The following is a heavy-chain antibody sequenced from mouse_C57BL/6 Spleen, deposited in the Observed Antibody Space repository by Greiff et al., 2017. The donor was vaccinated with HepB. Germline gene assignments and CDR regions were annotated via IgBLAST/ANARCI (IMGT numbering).Heavy chain of an antibody. Sequence: QVQLKESGPELVKPGASVKISCKASGYAFSSSWMNWVKQRPGKGLEWIGRIYPGDGDTNYNRKFKGKATLTADKSSSTAYMQLSSLTSEDSAVYFCAEDYDSNFGRYFDCWGQGTTLTVSS. V-gene: IGHV1-82*01. D-gene: IGHD2-5*01. CDR3: AEDYDSNFGRYFDC. CDR1: GYAFSSSW. CDR2: IYPGDGDT. J-gene: IGHJ2*01.